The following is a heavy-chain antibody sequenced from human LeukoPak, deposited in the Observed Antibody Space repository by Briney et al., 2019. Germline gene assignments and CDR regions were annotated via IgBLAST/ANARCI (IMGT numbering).Heavy chain of an antibody. CDR1: GFTFSSSA. V-gene: IGHV3-23*01. CDR3: AKQIGYCSGGSCYFST. D-gene: IGHD2-15*01. J-gene: IGHJ5*02. Sequence: GGSLRLSCAASGFTFSSSAMSWARQAPGKGLEWVSAISGSGGSTYYADSVKGRFTISRDNSKNTLFLQMDSLRAEDTAIYHCAKQIGYCSGGSCYFSTWGQGTLVTVSP. CDR2: ISGSGGST.